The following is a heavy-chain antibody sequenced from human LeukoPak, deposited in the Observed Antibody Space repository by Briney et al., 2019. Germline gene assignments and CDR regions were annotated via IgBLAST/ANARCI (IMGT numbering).Heavy chain of an antibody. CDR3: ASAFPLDP. Sequence: PSETLSLTCAVSGGSISSNNWWNWVRQPPGKGLEWIGEIHHSGSTHYNPSLKSRLTISVDKSKNQFSLKLTSVTAADTAVYYCASAFPLDPWGQGTLVTVSS. CDR1: GGSISSNNW. CDR2: IHHSGST. J-gene: IGHJ5*02. V-gene: IGHV4-4*02. D-gene: IGHD2/OR15-2a*01.